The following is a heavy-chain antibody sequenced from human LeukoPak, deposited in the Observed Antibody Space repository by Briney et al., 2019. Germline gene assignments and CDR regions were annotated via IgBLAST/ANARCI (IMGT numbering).Heavy chain of an antibody. CDR2: IRYDGSNK. CDR3: ARGSSAILMLVY. J-gene: IGHJ4*02. D-gene: IGHD2-15*01. V-gene: IGHV3-30*02. CDR1: GFTFSSYG. Sequence: GGSLRLSCAASGFTFSSYGMHWVRQAPGKGLEWVAFIRYDGSNKYYADSVKGRFTISRDNAKNSLYLQMNSLRAEDTALYYCARGSSAILMLVYWGQGTLVTVSS.